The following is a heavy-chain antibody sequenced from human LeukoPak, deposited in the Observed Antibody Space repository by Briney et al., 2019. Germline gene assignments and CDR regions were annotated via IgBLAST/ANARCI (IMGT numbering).Heavy chain of an antibody. CDR3: AIGQEGGYADY. V-gene: IGHV1-69*13. CDR1: GGTFSSYA. J-gene: IGHJ4*02. D-gene: IGHD2-2*01. Sequence: ASVKVSCKASGGTFSSYAISWVRQAPGQGLEWMGGIIPIFGTANYAQKFQGRVTITADESTSTAYMELSRLRSEDTAVYYCAIGQEGGYADYWGQGTLVTVSS. CDR2: IIPIFGTA.